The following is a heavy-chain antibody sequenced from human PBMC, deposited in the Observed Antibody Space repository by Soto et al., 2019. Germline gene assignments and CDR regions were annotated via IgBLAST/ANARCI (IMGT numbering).Heavy chain of an antibody. CDR1: GFTFSNYG. D-gene: IGHD1-26*01. J-gene: IGHJ4*02. CDR2: IYYDGSNK. V-gene: IGHV3-33*01. Sequence: QVQLVESRGGVVQPGRSLRLSCAASGFTFSNYGMHWVRQAPGKGLEWVAAIYYDGSNKEYADSVKGRFTISRDNSKNTLFLQMDSVRAEDTAVYYCARDATSCSYSRFDVWGQGNLVTVSS. CDR3: ARDATSCSYSRFDV.